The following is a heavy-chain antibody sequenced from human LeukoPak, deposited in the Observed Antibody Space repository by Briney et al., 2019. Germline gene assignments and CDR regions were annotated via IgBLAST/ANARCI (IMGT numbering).Heavy chain of an antibody. D-gene: IGHD3-22*01. Sequence: SQTLSLTCTVSGGSISSGSYYWSWIRQPAGKGLEWIGRIYTSGSTNYNPSLKSRVTISVDTSKNQFSLKLSSVTAADTAVYYCARAGGGYYDSSGDYWFDPWGQGTLVTASS. J-gene: IGHJ5*02. V-gene: IGHV4-61*02. CDR1: GGSISSGSYY. CDR2: IYTSGST. CDR3: ARAGGGYYDSSGDYWFDP.